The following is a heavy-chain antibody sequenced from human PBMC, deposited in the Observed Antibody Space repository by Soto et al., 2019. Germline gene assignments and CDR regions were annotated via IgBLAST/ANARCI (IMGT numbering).Heavy chain of an antibody. D-gene: IGHD4-4*01. CDR3: ARDRYPNYPPDAFDI. J-gene: IGHJ3*02. CDR2: IWYDGSDK. CDR1: GFTLSSNG. Sequence: GGSLRLSCAASGFTLSSNGMHWVRQAPGKGLGWVAFIWYDGSDKYYADSVKGRFTISRDNSKNTLYLQMNSLRAEDTAVYYCARDRYPNYPPDAFDIWGQGTLVTVSS. V-gene: IGHV3-33*01.